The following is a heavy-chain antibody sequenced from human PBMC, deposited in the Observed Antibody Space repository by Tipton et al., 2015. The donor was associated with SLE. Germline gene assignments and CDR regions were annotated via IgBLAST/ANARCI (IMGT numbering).Heavy chain of an antibody. CDR2: IYPSGSA. Sequence: LRLSCAASGFTFSDYYMTWIRQAPGEGLEWIGYIYPSGSAYYFPSLKSRATIPVDRSKNQFSLELNSVTAADTAVYYCARLQYIFGGMDVWGKGTTVTVSS. CDR3: ARLQYIFGGMDV. V-gene: IGHV4-34*01. CDR1: GFTFSDYY. J-gene: IGHJ6*04. D-gene: IGHD3-3*01.